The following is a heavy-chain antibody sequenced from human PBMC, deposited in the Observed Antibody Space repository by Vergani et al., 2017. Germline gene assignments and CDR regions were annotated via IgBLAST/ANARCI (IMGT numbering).Heavy chain of an antibody. Sequence: QVQLQESGPGLVKPSQTLSLTCTVSGGSISSGSYYWSWIRQPPGKGLEWIGEINHSGSTNYNPSLKSRVTISVDTSKNQFSLKLSSVTAADTAVYYCARGRSGSGTARGHKIFDYWGQGTLVTVSS. V-gene: IGHV4-39*07. CDR1: GGSISSGSYY. CDR2: INHSGST. CDR3: ARGRSGSGTARGHKIFDY. D-gene: IGHD3-10*01. J-gene: IGHJ4*02.